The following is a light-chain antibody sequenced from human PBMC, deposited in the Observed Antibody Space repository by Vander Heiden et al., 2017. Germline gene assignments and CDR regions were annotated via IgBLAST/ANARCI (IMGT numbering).Light chain of an antibody. CDR1: QVISSY. V-gene: IGKV1-9*01. J-gene: IGKJ2*01. CDR2: AAS. CDR3: LHVTSYRVT. Sequence: DIQLTQPPSFLSAPIRHRVTITCRASQVISSYLAWFQQKPGKAPKLLIYAASTLQSGVPSRFSGSGSGTEFTLTISSLQPEDFATYYCLHVTSYRVTFGQGTKLDIK.